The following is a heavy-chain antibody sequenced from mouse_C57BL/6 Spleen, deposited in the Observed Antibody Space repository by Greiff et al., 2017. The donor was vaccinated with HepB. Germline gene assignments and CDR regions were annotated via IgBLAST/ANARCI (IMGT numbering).Heavy chain of an antibody. CDR1: GFTFSSYA. Sequence: EVKLVESGEGLVKPGGSLKLYCAASGFTFSSYAMSWVRQTPEKRLEWVAYISSGGDYIYYADTVKGRFTISRDNARNTLYLQMSSLKSEDTAMYYCTRGEAAWFAYWGQGTLVTVSA. V-gene: IGHV5-9-1*02. CDR3: TRGEAAWFAY. J-gene: IGHJ3*01. CDR2: ISSGGDYI.